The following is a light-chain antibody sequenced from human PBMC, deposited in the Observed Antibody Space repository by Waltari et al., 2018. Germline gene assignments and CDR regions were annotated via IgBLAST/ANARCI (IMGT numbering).Light chain of an antibody. CDR2: EVS. Sequence: QSALTQPASVSGSPGQSIPIPCPGTSSDVGRYNLVSWYQHHPGKAPKLMIYEVSKRPSGVSNRFSGSKSGNTASLTISGLQAEDEADYYCCSYAGSSTWVFGGGTKLTVL. CDR3: CSYAGSSTWV. V-gene: IGLV2-23*02. J-gene: IGLJ3*02. CDR1: SSDVGRYNL.